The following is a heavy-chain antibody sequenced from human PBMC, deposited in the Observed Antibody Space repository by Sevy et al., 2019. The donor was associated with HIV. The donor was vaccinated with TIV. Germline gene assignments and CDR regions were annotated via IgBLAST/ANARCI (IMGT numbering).Heavy chain of an antibody. CDR3: AKDIGATGIAVVAN. Sequence: GGSLRLSCAASGFTFSSYAMHWVRQVPGKGLEWVSGLNWDSGSVAYADSVKGRFTISRDNAKNALFLQMNSLRAEDTALYYCAKDIGATGIAVVANWGQGIQVTVSS. D-gene: IGHD6-19*01. CDR1: GFTFSSYA. CDR2: LNWDSGSV. V-gene: IGHV3-9*01. J-gene: IGHJ4*02.